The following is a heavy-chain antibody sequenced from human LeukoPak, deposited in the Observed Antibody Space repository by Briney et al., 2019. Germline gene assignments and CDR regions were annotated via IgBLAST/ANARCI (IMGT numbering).Heavy chain of an antibody. D-gene: IGHD3-16*01. Sequence: SETLSLTCTVSGGSISSYYWSWIRQPPGKGLEWIGYIYYSGSTNYNPSLKSRVTISVDTSKNHFSLKLSSVTAADTAVYYCARANFYVWESYDYFDYRGEGALVTHSS. CDR1: GGSISSYY. J-gene: IGHJ4*02. CDR3: ARANFYVWESYDYFDY. V-gene: IGHV4-59*01. CDR2: IYYSGST.